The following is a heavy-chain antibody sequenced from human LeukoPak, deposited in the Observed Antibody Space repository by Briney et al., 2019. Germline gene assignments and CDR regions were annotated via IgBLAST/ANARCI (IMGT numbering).Heavy chain of an antibody. J-gene: IGHJ4*02. Sequence: SETLSLTCTVSGGSISSYYWSWIRQPPGKGLEWIGYIYYSGSTNYNPSLKSRVTISVDTSKNQFSLKLSSVTAADTAVYYCVKSGITMIVVVDFDYWGQGTLVTVSS. CDR3: VKSGITMIVVVDFDY. CDR2: IYYSGST. CDR1: GGSISSYY. D-gene: IGHD3-22*01. V-gene: IGHV4-59*08.